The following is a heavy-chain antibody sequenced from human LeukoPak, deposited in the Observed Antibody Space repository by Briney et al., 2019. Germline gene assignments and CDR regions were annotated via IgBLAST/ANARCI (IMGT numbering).Heavy chain of an antibody. V-gene: IGHV4-39*01. J-gene: IGHJ1*01. CDR1: GGSISSSNNF. CDR3: ARHGGYCSSTSCFEYFHY. CDR2: VHHSGST. D-gene: IGHD2-2*01. Sequence: SETLSLTCTVSGGSISSSNNFWGWTRQPPGKGLEWIGSVHHSGSTYYNPSLKSRVTISGDTSKNQFSLKLNSVTAADTAVYYCARHGGYCSSTSCFEYFHYWGQGTLVTVPS.